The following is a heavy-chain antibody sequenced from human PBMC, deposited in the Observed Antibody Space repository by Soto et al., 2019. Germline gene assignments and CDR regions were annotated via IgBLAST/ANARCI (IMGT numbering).Heavy chain of an antibody. Sequence: ESGGGVVQPGRSLRLSCASSGFTFSSYAMHWVRQAPGKGLEWVALISFDGTNKYYTDSVRGRFIISRDNSKNTLYLQMNSLRAEDTAVYYCARSLGLNTAINYWGQGTLVTVSS. CDR2: ISFDGTNK. CDR3: ARSLGLNTAINY. CDR1: GFTFSSYA. V-gene: IGHV3-30*03. J-gene: IGHJ4*02. D-gene: IGHD5-18*01.